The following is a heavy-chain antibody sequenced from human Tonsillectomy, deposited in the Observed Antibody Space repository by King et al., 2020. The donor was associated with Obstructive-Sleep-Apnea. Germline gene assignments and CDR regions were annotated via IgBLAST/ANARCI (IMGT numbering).Heavy chain of an antibody. V-gene: IGHV3-21*01. CDR3: ARDMSPMTTKDYYYYGMDV. Sequence: VQLVESGGGLVKPGGSLRLSCAASGFTFSSYSMNWVRQAPGKGLEWVSSISSSSSYIYYADSVKGRFTISRDNAKNSLYLQMNSLRAEDTAVYYCARDMSPMTTKDYYYYGMDVWGQGTTVTVSS. CDR1: GFTFSSYS. J-gene: IGHJ6*02. CDR2: ISSSSSYI. D-gene: IGHD4-17*01.